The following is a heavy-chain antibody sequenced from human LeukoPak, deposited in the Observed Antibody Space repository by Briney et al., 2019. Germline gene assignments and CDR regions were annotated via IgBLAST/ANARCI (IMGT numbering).Heavy chain of an antibody. J-gene: IGHJ4*02. CDR3: AKSLVVVNDPPDY. D-gene: IGHD2-21*01. CDR2: MKQDGSER. Sequence: PGGSLRLSCAASGFTFSTCWMPWVRQAPGKGLEWVANMKQDGSERYYVDSVKGRFTISRDNAKSSLYLQMNSLRAEDTAVYYCAKSLVVVNDPPDYWGQGTLVTVSS. V-gene: IGHV3-7*01. CDR1: GFTFSTCW.